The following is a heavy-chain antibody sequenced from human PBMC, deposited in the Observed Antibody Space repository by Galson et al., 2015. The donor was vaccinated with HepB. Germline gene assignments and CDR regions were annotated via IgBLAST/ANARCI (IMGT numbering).Heavy chain of an antibody. CDR3: ARSPAYYSRGRYHFFYMDV. J-gene: IGHJ6*03. D-gene: IGHD4-11*01. CDR2: IFRDGPT. Sequence: SLRLSCAASGFAVTSNYMSWVRQAPGKGLEWVSIIFRDGPTYYADSAKSRFTISSDKTKNKLYLQINNLSAEDTAVYYCARSPAYYSRGRYHFFYMDVWGEGTTVTVSS. CDR1: GFAVTSNY. V-gene: IGHV3-53*01.